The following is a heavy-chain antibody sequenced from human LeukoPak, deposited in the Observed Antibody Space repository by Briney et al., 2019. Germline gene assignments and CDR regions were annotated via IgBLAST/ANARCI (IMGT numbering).Heavy chain of an antibody. V-gene: IGHV3-30*02. CDR2: FGHDGREM. D-gene: IGHD3-16*01. CDR1: GFTFTSHG. Sequence: GGSLRLSCTVSGFTFTSHGMHWVRQAPGKGLEWVAYFGHDGREMYYADSVKGRFTISRDSSKTTVHLHMNSLKVEDTALYYWARDLIGGWSCDHGGQGTLVTVSS. J-gene: IGHJ4*02. CDR3: ARDLIGGWSCDH.